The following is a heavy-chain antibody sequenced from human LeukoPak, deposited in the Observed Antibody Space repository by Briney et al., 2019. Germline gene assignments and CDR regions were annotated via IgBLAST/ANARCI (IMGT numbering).Heavy chain of an antibody. D-gene: IGHD4-17*01. Sequence: PGGSLRLSCAASGFTFSSYAMSWVRQAPGKGLEWVSTISGSSRYIYYADSVKGRFTISRDNAKSSVYLQMNSLRAEDTAVYYCARRLNYGDYGSDYWGQGTLVTVSS. CDR2: ISGSSRYI. V-gene: IGHV3-21*01. CDR1: GFTFSSYA. J-gene: IGHJ4*02. CDR3: ARRLNYGDYGSDY.